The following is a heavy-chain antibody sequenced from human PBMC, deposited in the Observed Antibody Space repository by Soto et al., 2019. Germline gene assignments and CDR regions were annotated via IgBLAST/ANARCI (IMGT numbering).Heavy chain of an antibody. J-gene: IGHJ4*02. D-gene: IGHD6-19*01. Sequence: GGSLRLSCAASGFTFSDHYMDWVRQAPGKGLEWVGRTRNKANSYTTEYAASVKGRFTISRDDSKNSLYLQMNSLKTEDTAVYYCARVSRSSGYLDYWGQGTLVTVSS. CDR2: TRNKANSYTT. CDR1: GFTFSDHY. CDR3: ARVSRSSGYLDY. V-gene: IGHV3-72*01.